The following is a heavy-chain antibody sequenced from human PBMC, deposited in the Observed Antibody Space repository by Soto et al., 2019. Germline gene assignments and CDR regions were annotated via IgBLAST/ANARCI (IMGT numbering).Heavy chain of an antibody. Sequence: SETLSLTCTVSGGSVSSGSYYWTWIRQRPGKGLEWIGYIYYSGSTYYSPSLKSRLSISLDTSKNQFSLRLSSVTAADTAMYYCARARLRAVYAFDIWGQWTMVTV. CDR3: ARARLRAVYAFDI. J-gene: IGHJ3*02. CDR1: GGSVSSGSYY. D-gene: IGHD5-12*01. V-gene: IGHV4-31*03. CDR2: IYYSGST.